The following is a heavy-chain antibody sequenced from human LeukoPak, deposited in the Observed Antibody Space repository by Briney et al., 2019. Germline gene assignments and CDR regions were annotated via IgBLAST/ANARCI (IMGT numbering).Heavy chain of an antibody. Sequence: PSETLSLTCTVSGGSISSGGYYWSWIRQHPGKGLEWIGYIYYSGSTYYNPSLKSRVTISVDTSKNQFSLKLSSVTAADTAVYYCARGVYIVAAQYGYWGQGTLVTVSS. J-gene: IGHJ4*02. V-gene: IGHV4-31*03. CDR2: IYYSGST. CDR1: GGSISSGGYY. D-gene: IGHD6-13*01. CDR3: ARGVYIVAAQYGY.